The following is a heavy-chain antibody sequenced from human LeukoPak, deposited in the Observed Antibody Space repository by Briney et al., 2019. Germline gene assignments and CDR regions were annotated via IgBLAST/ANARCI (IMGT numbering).Heavy chain of an antibody. CDR3: ARRIAAAGANAFDI. J-gene: IGHJ3*02. Sequence: SVKVSCRASGGTFISYAISWVRQAPGQGLEWMGGIIPIFGTANYAQKFQGRVTITADESTSTAYMELSSLRSEDTAVYYCARRIAAAGANAFDIWGQGTMVTVSS. V-gene: IGHV1-69*13. D-gene: IGHD6-13*01. CDR1: GGTFISYA. CDR2: IIPIFGTA.